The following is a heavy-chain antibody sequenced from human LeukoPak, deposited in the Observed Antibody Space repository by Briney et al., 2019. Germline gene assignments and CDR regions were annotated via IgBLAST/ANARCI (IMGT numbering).Heavy chain of an antibody. V-gene: IGHV3-33*08. Sequence: GGSLRLSRAASGFTFSSYGMHWVRQAPGKGLEWVAVIWYDGSKTFYADSVKGRFTISRDNSKNTLYLQVNSLRAEDAAVYYCARDVAARRFDYWGQGTLVTVSS. CDR3: ARDVAARRFDY. CDR2: IWYDGSKT. D-gene: IGHD6-6*01. J-gene: IGHJ4*02. CDR1: GFTFSSYG.